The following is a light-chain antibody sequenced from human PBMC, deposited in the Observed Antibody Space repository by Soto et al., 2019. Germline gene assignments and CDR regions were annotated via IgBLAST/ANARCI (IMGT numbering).Light chain of an antibody. CDR3: QQSYSTPIT. CDR2: PAS. CDR1: QSISSY. J-gene: IGKJ5*01. V-gene: IGKV1-39*01. Sequence: DIQMTQSPSSLSASVGDRVTITCRASQSISSYLNWYQQKPGKAPKLLIYPASSLQSGVPSRFSGSGSGTDFTLTISSLQPEDFETYYCQQSYSTPITFGQGTRLEIK.